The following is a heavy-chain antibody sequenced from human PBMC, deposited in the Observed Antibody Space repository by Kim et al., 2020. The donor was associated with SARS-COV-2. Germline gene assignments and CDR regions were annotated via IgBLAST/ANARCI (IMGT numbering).Heavy chain of an antibody. Sequence: PSLKSRVTISVDTSKNQFSRKLSSVTAAETAVYYCARASGYGSGGYYFDYWGQGTLVTVSS. V-gene: IGHV4-39*07. CDR3: ARASGYGSGGYYFDY. J-gene: IGHJ4*02. D-gene: IGHD3-10*01.